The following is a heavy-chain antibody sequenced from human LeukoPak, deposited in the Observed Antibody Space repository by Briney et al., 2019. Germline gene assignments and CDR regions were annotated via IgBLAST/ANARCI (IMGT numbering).Heavy chain of an antibody. CDR1: GFIFSNYG. V-gene: IGHV1-18*01. D-gene: IGHD3-16*01. CDR3: ARDGNYIMDS. CDR2: ISGYNGNT. J-gene: IGHJ4*02. Sequence: ASVMVSCKASGFIFSNYGISWVRQAPGQGLEWMGRISGYNGNTNYAQRFQGRVTMTTDTSTSTAYMELRSLRSDYTAVFYCARDGNYIMDSWGQGTLITVSS.